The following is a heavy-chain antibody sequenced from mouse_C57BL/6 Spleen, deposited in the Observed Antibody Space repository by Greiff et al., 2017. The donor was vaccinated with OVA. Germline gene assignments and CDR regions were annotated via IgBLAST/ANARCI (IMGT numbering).Heavy chain of an antibody. Sequence: QVQLQQPGAELVKPGASVKLSCKASGYTFTSYWMHWVKQRPGQGLEWIGMIHPNSGSTNYNEKFKSKATLTVDKSSSTAYMQLRSLTSEDSAVYYCAILRQDWYFDVWGTGTTVTVS. J-gene: IGHJ1*03. D-gene: IGHD2-12*01. CDR3: AILRQDWYFDV. CDR2: IHPNSGST. CDR1: GYTFTSYW. V-gene: IGHV1-64*01.